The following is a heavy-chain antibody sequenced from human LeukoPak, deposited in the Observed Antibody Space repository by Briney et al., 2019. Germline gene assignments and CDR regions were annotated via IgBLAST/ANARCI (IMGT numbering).Heavy chain of an antibody. CDR2: IKQDGNAK. CDR1: GFTFSNYW. D-gene: IGHD4-17*01. CDR3: ARVNPDYGDNHFDY. V-gene: IGHV3-7*01. J-gene: IGHJ4*02. Sequence: GGSLRLSCAASGFTFSNYWMSWVRQAPGKGLEWVANIKQDGNAKYYVDSVKGRFTISRDNAKNSLYLQMNSLRAEDTAVYYCARVNPDYGDNHFDYWGQGALVTVSS.